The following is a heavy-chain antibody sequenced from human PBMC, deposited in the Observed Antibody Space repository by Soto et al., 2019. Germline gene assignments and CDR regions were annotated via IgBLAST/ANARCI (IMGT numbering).Heavy chain of an antibody. J-gene: IGHJ6*02. CDR2: IYSGGST. CDR1: GFTVSSKY. V-gene: IGHV3-53*01. Sequence: VGSLRLSCAASGFTVSSKYMSWVRQAPGKGLEWVSVIYSGGSTYYADSVKGRFTISRDNSKNTLYLQMNSLRAEDTAVYYCARSRSSRWYYGMDVWGQGTTVTVSS. CDR3: ARSRSSRWYYGMDV. D-gene: IGHD6-13*01.